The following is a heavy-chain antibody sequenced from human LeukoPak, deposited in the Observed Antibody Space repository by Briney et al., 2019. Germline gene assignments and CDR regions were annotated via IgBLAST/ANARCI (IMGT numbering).Heavy chain of an antibody. V-gene: IGHV1-8*03. J-gene: IGHJ3*02. Sequence: ASVKVSCKASGYTFTSYDINWVRQATGQGLEWMGWMNPNSGNTGYAQKFQGRVTITRNTSISTAYMELSSLRSEDTAVYYCARVNIVGATTAFDIRGQGTMVTVSS. CDR3: ARVNIVGATTAFDI. CDR2: MNPNSGNT. CDR1: GYTFTSYD. D-gene: IGHD1-26*01.